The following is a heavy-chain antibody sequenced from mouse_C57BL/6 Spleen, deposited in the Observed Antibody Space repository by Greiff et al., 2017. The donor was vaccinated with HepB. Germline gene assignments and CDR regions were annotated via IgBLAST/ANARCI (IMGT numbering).Heavy chain of an antibody. Sequence: QVQLQQPGAELVMPGASVKLSCKASGYTFTSYWMHWVKQRPGQGLEWIGEIDPSDSYTNYNQKFKGKSTLTVDKSSSTAYMQLSSLTSEDSAVYYCAREHWGYYGYWGQGTTLTVSS. D-gene: IGHD1-1*01. CDR1: GYTFTSYW. V-gene: IGHV1-69*01. CDR2: IDPSDSYT. CDR3: AREHWGYYGY. J-gene: IGHJ2*01.